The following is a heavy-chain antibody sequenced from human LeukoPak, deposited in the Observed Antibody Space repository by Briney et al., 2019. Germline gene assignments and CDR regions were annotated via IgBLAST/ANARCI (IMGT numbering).Heavy chain of an antibody. CDR3: ATADSGSYYSGFDY. V-gene: IGHV3-66*01. CDR2: VYSGAST. J-gene: IGHJ4*02. D-gene: IGHD1-26*01. Sequence: PGGSLRLSCAASGFTVSSNYRSWVGHAPGKGLEWVSVVYSGASTHYEDSVKGRFTISRDNSKNTLYLHMNSLRAEDTAVYYCATADSGSYYSGFDYWGQGTLVTVSS. CDR1: GFTVSSNY.